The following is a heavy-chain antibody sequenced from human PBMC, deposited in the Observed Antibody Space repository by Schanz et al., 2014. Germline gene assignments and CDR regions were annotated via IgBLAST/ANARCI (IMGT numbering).Heavy chain of an antibody. Sequence: QVQLVQSGADVKKPGSSVRVSCKASGGTFSRLTFSWVRQAPGQGLEWMGWISAYNGHTDYAQKLQGRVTLTTDTSTGTAYMELRSLRSDDTALYYCTRDRRRYCSTASCLHDNWFDPWGQGTLVIVSS. D-gene: IGHD2-2*01. CDR2: ISAYNGHT. CDR1: GGTFSRLT. J-gene: IGHJ5*02. V-gene: IGHV1-18*01. CDR3: TRDRRRYCSTASCLHDNWFDP.